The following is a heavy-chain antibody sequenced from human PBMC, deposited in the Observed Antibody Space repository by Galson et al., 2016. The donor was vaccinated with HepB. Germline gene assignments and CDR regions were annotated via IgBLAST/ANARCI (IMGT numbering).Heavy chain of an antibody. V-gene: IGHV3-23*01. CDR2: IRHSGGRT. D-gene: IGHD2-15*01. CDR3: AKLEGGLTYYVVDV. J-gene: IGHJ6*02. CDR1: GFTFSSYA. Sequence: SLRLSCAASGFTFSSYAMTWVRQAPGKGLEWVSGIRHSGGRTYYADSVNGRFTISRDNSKNTLYLQMNSLRAEDTAVVYCAKLEGGLTYYVVDVWGHGTTVTVAS.